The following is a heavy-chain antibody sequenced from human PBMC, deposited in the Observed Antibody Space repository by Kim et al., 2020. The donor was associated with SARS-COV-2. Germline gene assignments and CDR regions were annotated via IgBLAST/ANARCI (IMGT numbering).Heavy chain of an antibody. CDR2: INAGNGNT. J-gene: IGHJ4*02. Sequence: ASVKVSCKASGYTFTSYAMHWVRQAPGQRLEWMGWINAGNGNTKYSQKFQGRVTITRDTSASTAYMELSSLRSEDTAVYYCARPQEANYYGSGSYYNPFDYWGQGTLVTV. CDR3: ARPQEANYYGSGSYYNPFDY. D-gene: IGHD3-10*01. V-gene: IGHV1-3*01. CDR1: GYTFTSYA.